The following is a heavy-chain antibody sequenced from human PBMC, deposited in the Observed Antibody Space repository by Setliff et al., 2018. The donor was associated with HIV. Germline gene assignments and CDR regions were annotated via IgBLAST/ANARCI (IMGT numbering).Heavy chain of an antibody. CDR2: INHSGST. Sequence: SETLSLTCGVYGGSLSDYYWNWIRQPPGKGLEWIAEINHSGSTNYNPSLKSRATVSVDTSQNQLSLKLSSVTAADTAMYYCARYDGYKVSFDNWGPGTLVTVSS. D-gene: IGHD5-18*01. V-gene: IGHV4-34*01. CDR3: ARYDGYKVSFDN. CDR1: GGSLSDYY. J-gene: IGHJ4*02.